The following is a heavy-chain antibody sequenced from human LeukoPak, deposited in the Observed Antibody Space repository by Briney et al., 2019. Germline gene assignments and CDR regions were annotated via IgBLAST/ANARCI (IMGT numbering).Heavy chain of an antibody. CDR3: ARDTGKSGYPDY. V-gene: IGHV4-4*07. J-gene: IGHJ4*02. CDR1: GGSISCYY. D-gene: IGHD3-3*01. Sequence: SETLSLTCTVSGGSISCYYWSWIRQPAGKAPEWIGRIYSSGIINYNPSLKSRVTMSLDNSKNQLSLKSSYVTAANAAVYYFARDTGKSGYPDYWGQGTLVTVSS. CDR2: IYSSGII.